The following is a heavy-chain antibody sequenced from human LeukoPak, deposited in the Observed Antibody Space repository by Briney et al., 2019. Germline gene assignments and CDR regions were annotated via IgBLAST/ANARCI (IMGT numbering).Heavy chain of an antibody. CDR1: GLTFSSYG. V-gene: IGHV3-30*18. D-gene: IGHD7-27*01. J-gene: IGHJ4*02. CDR3: AKDVDVGTLDY. CDR2: ISYDGSNK. Sequence: GRSLRLSCAASGLTFSSYGMHWVRQAPGKGLEWVAVISYDGSNKYYADSVKGRFTISRDNSKNTLYLQMNSLRAEDTAVYYCAKDVDVGTLDYWGQGTLVTVSS.